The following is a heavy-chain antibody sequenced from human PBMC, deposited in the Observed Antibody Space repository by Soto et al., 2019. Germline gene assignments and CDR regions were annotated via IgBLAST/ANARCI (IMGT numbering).Heavy chain of an antibody. CDR1: GFTFGDYA. J-gene: IGHJ4*02. CDR2: IRSKAYGGTT. D-gene: IGHD4-17*01. CDR3: TRVPDYGDYVIDY. V-gene: IGHV3-49*03. Sequence: GGSLRLSCTASGFTFGDYAMSWFRQAPGKGLEWVGFIRSKAYGGTTEYAASVKGRFTISRDDSKSIAYLQMNSLKTEDTAVYYCTRVPDYGDYVIDYLGQGTLVTVSS.